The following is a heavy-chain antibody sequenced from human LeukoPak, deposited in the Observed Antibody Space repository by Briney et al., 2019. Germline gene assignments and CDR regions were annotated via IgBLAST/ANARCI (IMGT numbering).Heavy chain of an antibody. V-gene: IGHV4-59*08. CDR3: ARLPTRYCSSTSCYTPSFYYGMDV. J-gene: IGHJ6*02. D-gene: IGHD2-2*02. Sequence: PSETLSLTCTVSGGSISIYYWSWIRQPPGKGLEWIGYIYYSGSTNYNPSFKSRVTISVDTSKNQFSLKLSSVTAADTAVYYCARLPTRYCSSTSCYTPSFYYGMDVWGQGTTVTVSS. CDR2: IYYSGST. CDR1: GGSISIYY.